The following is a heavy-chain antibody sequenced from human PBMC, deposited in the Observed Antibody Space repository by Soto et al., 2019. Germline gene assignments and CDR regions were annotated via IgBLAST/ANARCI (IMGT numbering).Heavy chain of an antibody. V-gene: IGHV4-34*01. D-gene: IGHD3-22*01. Sequence: SETLSLTCGVYGGSFSGYYWTWIRQPPGKGLEWIGEINHTGSTNYNPSLKSRVTMSVDTSKNQFSLKLTSVTAADTAVYYCARGPSGYPPDYWGQGTLVTVSS. J-gene: IGHJ4*02. CDR1: GGSFSGYY. CDR3: ARGPSGYPPDY. CDR2: INHTGST.